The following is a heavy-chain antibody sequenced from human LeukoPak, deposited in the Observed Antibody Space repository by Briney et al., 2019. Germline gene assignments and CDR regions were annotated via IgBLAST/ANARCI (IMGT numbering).Heavy chain of an antibody. D-gene: IGHD3-3*01. V-gene: IGHV4-34*01. CDR3: ASRSFYYDFWSGYYGGFDY. CDR1: GGSFSGYY. Sequence: PSETLSLXCAVYGGSFSGYYWSWIRPPPGKGLEWIGEINHSGSTNYNPSLKSRVTISVDTSKNQFSLKLSSVTAADTAVYYCASRSFYYDFWSGYYGGFDYWGQGTLVTVSS. CDR2: INHSGST. J-gene: IGHJ4*02.